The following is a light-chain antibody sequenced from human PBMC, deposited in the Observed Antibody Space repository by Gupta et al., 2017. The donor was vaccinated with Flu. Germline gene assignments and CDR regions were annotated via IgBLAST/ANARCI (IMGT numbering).Light chain of an antibody. J-gene: IGKJ4*01. V-gene: IGKV3-15*01. Sequence: EIVMTQSPATLSLSPGERATLSCRASRSVSSNLAWYQQKPGQAPSLLIYGASTRATGVSARFSGSGSGTEFTLTISSLQSEDFAVYYCQQYNNWLSLTFGGGTKVEIK. CDR3: QQYNNWLSLT. CDR1: RSVSSN. CDR2: GAS.